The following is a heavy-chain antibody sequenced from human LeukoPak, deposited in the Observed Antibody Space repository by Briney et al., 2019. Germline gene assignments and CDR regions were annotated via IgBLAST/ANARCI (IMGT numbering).Heavy chain of an antibody. CDR3: ARDQSSGWYGGFDY. CDR1: GFTFSSYA. V-gene: IGHV3-30-3*01. Sequence: HPGGSLRLSCAASGFTFSSYAMHWVRQAPGKGLEWVAVISYDGSNKYYADSVKGRFTISRDNSKNTLYLQMNSLRAEDTAVYYCARDQSSGWYGGFDYWGQGTLVTVSS. J-gene: IGHJ4*02. D-gene: IGHD6-19*01. CDR2: ISYDGSNK.